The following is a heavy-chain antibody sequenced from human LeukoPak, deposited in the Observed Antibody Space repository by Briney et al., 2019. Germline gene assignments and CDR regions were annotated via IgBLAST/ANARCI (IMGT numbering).Heavy chain of an antibody. D-gene: IGHD3-22*01. CDR2: INHSGST. Sequence: GSLRLSCAASGFTFSSYSMNWVRQAPGKGLEWIGEINHSGSTNYNPSLKSRVTISVDTSKNQFSLKLSSVTAADTAVYYCARHIPYYYDSSGYYRKPDYFDYWGQGTLVTVSS. CDR1: GFTFSSYS. V-gene: IGHV4-34*01. CDR3: ARHIPYYYDSSGYYRKPDYFDY. J-gene: IGHJ4*02.